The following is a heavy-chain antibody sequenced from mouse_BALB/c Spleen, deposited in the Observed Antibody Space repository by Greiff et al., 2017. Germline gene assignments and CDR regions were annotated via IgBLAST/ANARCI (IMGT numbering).Heavy chain of an antibody. CDR3: ARNFYDGYLYAMDY. CDR2: IWSGGST. V-gene: IGHV2-4-1*01. CDR1: GFSLTSYG. J-gene: IGHJ4*01. Sequence: VKLQESGPGLVQPSQSLSITCTVSGFSLTSYGVHWVRQSPGKGLEWLGVIWSGGSTDYNAAFISRLSISKDNSKSQVFFKMNSLQADDTAIYYCARNFYDGYLYAMDYWGQGTSVTVSS. D-gene: IGHD2-3*01.